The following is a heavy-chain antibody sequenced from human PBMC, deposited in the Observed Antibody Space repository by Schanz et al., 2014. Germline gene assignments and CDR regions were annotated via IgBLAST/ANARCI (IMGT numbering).Heavy chain of an antibody. J-gene: IGHJ4*02. CDR1: GFSFSTYW. V-gene: IGHV3-7*02. CDR3: ARAGYCTSVSCALFGSDY. D-gene: IGHD2-2*03. Sequence: EEQLVESGGGLVQPGGSLRLSCAASGFSFSTYWMSWVRQAPGKGLEWVANIKQDESEKYYVDSVKGRFTISRDNAKNSLFLHMNSLRAEDTAVYYCARAGYCTSVSCALFGSDYWGQGTLVNVSS. CDR2: IKQDESEK.